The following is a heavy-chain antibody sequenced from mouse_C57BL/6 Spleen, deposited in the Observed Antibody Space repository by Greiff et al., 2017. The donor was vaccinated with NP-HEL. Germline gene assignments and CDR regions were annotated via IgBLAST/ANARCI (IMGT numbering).Heavy chain of an antibody. J-gene: IGHJ1*03. CDR1: GFTFSDYY. V-gene: IGHV5-16*01. Sequence: EVNLVESEGGLVQPGSSMKLSCTASGFTFSDYYMAWVRQVPEKGLEWVANINYDGSSTYYLDSLKSRFIISRDNAKNILYLQMSSLKSEDTATYYCARAPITTVVARYWYFDVWGTGTTVTVSS. CDR3: ARAPITTVVARYWYFDV. CDR2: INYDGSST. D-gene: IGHD1-1*01.